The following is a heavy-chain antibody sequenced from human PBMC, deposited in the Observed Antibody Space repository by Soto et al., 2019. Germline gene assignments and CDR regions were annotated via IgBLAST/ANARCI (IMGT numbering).Heavy chain of an antibody. Sequence: EVQLLESGGGLVQPGGSLRLSCAASGFTFSSYAMSWVRQAPGKGLEWVSAISGSGGSTYYADSVKGRFTISRDNSKNTLYLQMNSLRAEDTAVYYCAKVGTYYDILNSPLDYCGQGTLVTVSS. CDR3: AKVGTYYDILNSPLDY. J-gene: IGHJ4*02. V-gene: IGHV3-23*01. CDR2: ISGSGGST. CDR1: GFTFSSYA. D-gene: IGHD3-9*01.